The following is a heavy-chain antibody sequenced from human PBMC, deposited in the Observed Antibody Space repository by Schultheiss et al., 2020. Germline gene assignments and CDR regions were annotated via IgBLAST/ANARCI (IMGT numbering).Heavy chain of an antibody. J-gene: IGHJ5*02. CDR1: GGSISSYY. CDR2: IYTSGST. V-gene: IGHV4-4*07. D-gene: IGHD3-9*01. CDR3: ARGPRYYDILTGYYPSNWFDP. Sequence: SETLSLTCTVSGGSISSYYWSWIRQPAGKGLEWIGRIYTSGSTNYNPSLKSRVTMSVDTSKNQFSLKLSSVTAADTAVYYCARGPRYYDILTGYYPSNWFDPWGQGTLVTFSS.